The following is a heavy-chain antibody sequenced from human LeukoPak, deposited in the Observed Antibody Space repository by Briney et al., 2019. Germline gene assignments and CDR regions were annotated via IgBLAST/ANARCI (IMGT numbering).Heavy chain of an antibody. V-gene: IGHV3-30*04. Sequence: GGSLRLSCAASGFTFSSYAMHWVRQAPGKGLEWVAVISYDGSNKYYADSVKGRFTISRDNSKNTLYLQMNSLRAEDAAVYYCASLIVVVLDDAFDIWGQGTMVTVSS. J-gene: IGHJ3*02. D-gene: IGHD2-21*01. CDR2: ISYDGSNK. CDR3: ASLIVVVLDDAFDI. CDR1: GFTFSSYA.